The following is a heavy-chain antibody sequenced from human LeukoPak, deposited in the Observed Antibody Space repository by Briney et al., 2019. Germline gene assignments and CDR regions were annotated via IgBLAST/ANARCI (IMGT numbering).Heavy chain of an antibody. J-gene: IGHJ6*02. V-gene: IGHV1-2*02. CDR1: GYSFTGYY. D-gene: IGHD3-9*01. CDR2: INPSTGGT. CDR3: ARGDGVLRYFLQYYGMDV. Sequence: ASVKVSCKASGYSFTGYYMHWVRQAPGQGLEWMGWINPSTGGTNYAQRFQGRVTMTRETSISTAYMELSRLGSDDTAVYYCARGDGVLRYFLQYYGMDVWGQGTTVTVSS.